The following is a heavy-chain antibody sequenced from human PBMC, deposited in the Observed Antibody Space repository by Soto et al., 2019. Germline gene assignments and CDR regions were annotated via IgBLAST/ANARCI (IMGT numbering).Heavy chain of an antibody. Sequence: SETLSLTCTFSCGSIISGDYYWSWIRQPPGKGLEWIGYIYYSGSTYYNPSLKSRVTISVDTSKNQFSLKLSSVTAADTAVYYCARYTLYYDHPKGPYDAFDIWGQGTMVTVSS. CDR1: CGSIISGDYY. J-gene: IGHJ3*02. CDR3: ARYTLYYDHPKGPYDAFDI. CDR2: IYYSGST. D-gene: IGHD3-22*01. V-gene: IGHV4-30-4*01.